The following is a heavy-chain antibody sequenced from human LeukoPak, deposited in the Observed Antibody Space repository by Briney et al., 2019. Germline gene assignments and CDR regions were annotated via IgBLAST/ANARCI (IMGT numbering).Heavy chain of an antibody. CDR3: ARDQYSYGYGYYYGMDV. J-gene: IGHJ6*02. CDR1: GGSISSYY. Sequence: SETLSLTCTVSGGSISSYYWSWIRQPPGKGLEWMGYIYYSGSTNYNPSLKSRVTISVDTSKNQFSLKLSSVTAADTAVYYCARDQYSYGYGYYYGMDVWGQGTTVTVSS. CDR2: IYYSGST. V-gene: IGHV4-59*01. D-gene: IGHD5-18*01.